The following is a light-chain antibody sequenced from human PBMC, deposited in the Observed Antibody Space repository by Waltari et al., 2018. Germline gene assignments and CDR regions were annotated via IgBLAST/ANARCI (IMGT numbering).Light chain of an antibody. Sequence: DIVMAQSPDSLAVSLGERATINCKSSQSVLYTSNNKNYLAWYQHKPGQPPKLFIYWGSTREFGVPDRFSGSGSGTDFTLTISSLQAEDVAVYYCQQYYSSTYTFGQGTKLEIK. CDR3: QQYYSSTYT. J-gene: IGKJ2*01. V-gene: IGKV4-1*01. CDR1: QSVLYTSNNKNY. CDR2: WGS.